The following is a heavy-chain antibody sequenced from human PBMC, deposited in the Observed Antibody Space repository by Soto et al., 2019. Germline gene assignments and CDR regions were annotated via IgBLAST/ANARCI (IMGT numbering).Heavy chain of an antibody. Sequence: EVQLVESGGGLIQPGGSLRLSCAASGFTVSSNYMSWVRQAPGKGLEWVSVIYSGGSTYYADSVKGRFTISRDNSKNPLYLQMNSLRAEDTAVYYCARDSGSSSSSYYYGMDVWGQGTTVTVSS. J-gene: IGHJ6*02. CDR1: GFTVSSNY. D-gene: IGHD6-6*01. CDR3: ARDSGSSSSSYYYGMDV. CDR2: IYSGGST. V-gene: IGHV3-53*01.